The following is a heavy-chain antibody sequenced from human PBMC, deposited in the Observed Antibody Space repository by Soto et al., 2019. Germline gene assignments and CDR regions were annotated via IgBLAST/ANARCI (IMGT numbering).Heavy chain of an antibody. Sequence: QVQLQESGPGLVKPSQTLSLTCTVSGGSISSDDYYWSWIRQPPGKGLEWIGYIYYSGTTYYNPSLKRRVTTSVATSKNQFSLKLSSVTAADTAVYYCARIIEFWSGYYAFDYWGQGALVTVSS. D-gene: IGHD3-3*01. CDR1: GGSISSDDYY. J-gene: IGHJ4*02. V-gene: IGHV4-30-4*01. CDR3: ARIIEFWSGYYAFDY. CDR2: IYYSGTT.